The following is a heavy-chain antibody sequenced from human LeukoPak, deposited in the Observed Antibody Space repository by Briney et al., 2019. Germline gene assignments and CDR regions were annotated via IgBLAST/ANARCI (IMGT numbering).Heavy chain of an antibody. V-gene: IGHV4-59*01. CDR1: GGSISSYY. CDR2: IYYSGST. J-gene: IGHJ4*02. Sequence: PSETLSLTCTVSGGSISSYYWSWIRQPPGKGLEWIGYIYYSGSTNYNPSLKSRVTISVDTSKNQFSLKLSSATAADTAVYYCARGVGGYYDSSGYPFDYWGQGTLVTVSS. D-gene: IGHD3-22*01. CDR3: ARGVGGYYDSSGYPFDY.